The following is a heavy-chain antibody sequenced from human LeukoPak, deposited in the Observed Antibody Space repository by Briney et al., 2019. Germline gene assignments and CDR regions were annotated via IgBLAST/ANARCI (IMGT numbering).Heavy chain of an antibody. D-gene: IGHD1-26*01. J-gene: IGHJ6*03. CDR1: GGSISSYY. CDR2: IYYSGST. Sequence: PSETLSLTCTVSGGSISSYYWGWIRQPPGKGLEWIGSIYYSGSTYYNPSLKSRVTISVDTSKNQFSLKLSSVTAADTAVYYCARQESGSGSYRGYYYYMDVWGKGTTVTVSS. V-gene: IGHV4-39*01. CDR3: ARQESGSGSYRGYYYYMDV.